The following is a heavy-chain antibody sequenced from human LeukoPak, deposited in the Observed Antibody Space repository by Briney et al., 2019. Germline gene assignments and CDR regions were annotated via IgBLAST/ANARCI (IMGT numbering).Heavy chain of an antibody. V-gene: IGHV3-23*01. D-gene: IGHD6-25*01. J-gene: IGHJ4*02. CDR1: GFTFSNYA. Sequence: GGSLRLSCVASGFTFSNYAMNWVRQAPGKGLEWVSGITDSGSRKYYAAPVKGRFTISRDNSDNMLYLLINVPSPDAPAIYFFAKSIVAGWVTDYWGQGTLATVSS. CDR3: AKSIVAGWVTDY. CDR2: ITDSGSRK.